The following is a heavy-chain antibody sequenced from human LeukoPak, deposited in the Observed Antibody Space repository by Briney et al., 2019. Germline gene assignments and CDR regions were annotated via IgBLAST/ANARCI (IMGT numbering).Heavy chain of an antibody. Sequence: TPSETLSLTCTVSGGSIRSSYYYWGWIRQPPGKGLEWIGSIYDSGSTYYNPSLKSRVTISVDTSKNQFSLKLTSVTAADTAVYSCPSHYGPWAQGTRVTVSS. CDR1: GGSIRSSYYY. CDR2: IYDSGST. J-gene: IGHJ5*02. D-gene: IGHD3-10*01. CDR3: PSHYGP. V-gene: IGHV4-39*01.